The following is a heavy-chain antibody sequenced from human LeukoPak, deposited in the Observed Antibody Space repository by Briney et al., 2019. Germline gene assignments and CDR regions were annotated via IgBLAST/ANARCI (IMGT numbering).Heavy chain of an antibody. CDR2: IIPIFGTA. D-gene: IGHD6-13*01. V-gene: IGHV1-69*13. Sequence: SVKVSCKASGGTFSSYAISWVRQAPGQGLEWMGGIIPIFGTANYAQKFQGRVTITADESTSTAYMELSSLRSEDTAVYYCAVDLPRTAAGTDYWGQGTLVTVSS. J-gene: IGHJ4*02. CDR3: AVDLPRTAAGTDY. CDR1: GGTFSSYA.